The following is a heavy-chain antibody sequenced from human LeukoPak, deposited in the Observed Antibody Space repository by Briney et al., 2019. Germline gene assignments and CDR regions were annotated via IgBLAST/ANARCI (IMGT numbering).Heavy chain of an antibody. CDR2: IWYDGSNK. Sequence: GGSLRLSCAASGFTFSSYGMHWVRQAPGKGLEWVAVIWYDGSNKYYAHSVKGRFTISRDNSKNTLYLQMNSLRAEDTAVYYCARRLRFLERSPQDNHYGMDVWGQGTTVTVSS. D-gene: IGHD3-3*01. CDR1: GFTFSSYG. CDR3: ARRLRFLERSPQDNHYGMDV. J-gene: IGHJ6*02. V-gene: IGHV3-33*01.